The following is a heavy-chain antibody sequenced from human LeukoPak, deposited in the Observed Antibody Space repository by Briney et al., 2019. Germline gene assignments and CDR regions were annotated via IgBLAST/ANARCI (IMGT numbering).Heavy chain of an antibody. J-gene: IGHJ6*03. CDR1: GGTFSSYA. V-gene: IGHV1-69*06. CDR2: IIPIFGTA. D-gene: IGHD3-10*01. Sequence: GASVKVSCKASGGTFSSYAISWVRQAPGQGLEWMGGIIPIFGTANYAQKFQGRVTITADKSTSTAYMELSSLRSEDTAAYYCARGGRAVLLWFGDLGMDVWGKGTTVTVSS. CDR3: ARGGRAVLLWFGDLGMDV.